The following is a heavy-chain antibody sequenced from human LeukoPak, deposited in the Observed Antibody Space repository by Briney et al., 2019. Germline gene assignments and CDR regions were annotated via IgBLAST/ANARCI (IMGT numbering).Heavy chain of an antibody. J-gene: IGHJ3*02. V-gene: IGHV3-23*03. CDR1: GFTFSSYD. CDR3: AKGNDILTGYAFDI. CDR2: IYSGGST. Sequence: GGSLRLSCAASGFTFSSYDMHWVRQAPGKGLEWVSVIYSGGSTYYADSVKGRFTISRDNSKNTLYLQMNSLRAEDTAVYYCAKGNDILTGYAFDIWGQGTMVTVSS. D-gene: IGHD3-9*01.